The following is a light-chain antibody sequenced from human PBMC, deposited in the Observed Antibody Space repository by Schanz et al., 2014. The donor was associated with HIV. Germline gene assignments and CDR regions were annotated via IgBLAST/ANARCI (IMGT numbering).Light chain of an antibody. CDR2: GNS. J-gene: IGLJ3*02. CDR3: QSYDSSLSVWV. CDR1: SSDVGSYNY. Sequence: QSALTQPASVSGSPGQSITISCTGTSSDVGSYNYVSWYQQHPGTAPKLLIYGNSNRPSGVPDRFSGSKSGTSASLAITGLQAEDEADYYCQSYDSSLSVWVFGGGTKLTVL. V-gene: IGLV2-14*01.